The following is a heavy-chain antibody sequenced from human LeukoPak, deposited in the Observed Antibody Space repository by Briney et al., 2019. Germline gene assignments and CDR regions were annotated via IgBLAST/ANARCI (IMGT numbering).Heavy chain of an antibody. CDR2: MNPNSGNT. J-gene: IGHJ6*03. Sequence: GASVKVSCKASGYTFTSYDINWVRQATGQGLEWMGRMNPNSGNTGYAQKFQGRVTITRNTSISTAYMELSSLRSEDTAVYYCARIWGYSYGFRGTYYMDVWGKGTTVTVSS. D-gene: IGHD5-18*01. V-gene: IGHV1-8*03. CDR3: ARIWGYSYGFRGTYYMDV. CDR1: GYTFTSYD.